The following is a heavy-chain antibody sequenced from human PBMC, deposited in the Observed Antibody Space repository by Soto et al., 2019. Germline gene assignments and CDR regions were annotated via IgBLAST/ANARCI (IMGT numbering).Heavy chain of an antibody. CDR2: IYSSGAT. CDR3: ARGPFCCNYCSFDV. J-gene: IGHJ4*02. CDR1: GGSISGFY. D-gene: IGHD3-10*01. V-gene: IGHV4-4*07. Sequence: PSETLSLTCTVAGGSISGFYWSWVRQPAGKGLEWIGRIYSSGATKYNTSLRNRVTMSVDTSTDQYSLNLASMTAADTAVYFCARGPFCCNYCSFDVWGQGTQVTVSS.